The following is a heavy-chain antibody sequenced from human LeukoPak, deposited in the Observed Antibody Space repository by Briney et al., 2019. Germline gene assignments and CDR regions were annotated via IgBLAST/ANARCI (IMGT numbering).Heavy chain of an antibody. CDR2: INSDGSST. Sequence: GGSLRLSCAASGFTFSSYWMHWVRPAPGKGLVWVSRINSDGSSTSYADSVKGRFTISRDNAKNTMYLHMNSLRAEDTGVYYCARAVAGSFDYWGQGTLVTVS. D-gene: IGHD6-19*01. CDR1: GFTFSSYW. J-gene: IGHJ4*02. V-gene: IGHV3-74*01. CDR3: ARAVAGSFDY.